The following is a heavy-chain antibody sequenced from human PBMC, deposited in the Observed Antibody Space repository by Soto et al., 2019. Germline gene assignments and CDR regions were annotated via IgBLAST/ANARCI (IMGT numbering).Heavy chain of an antibody. J-gene: IGHJ4*02. CDR1: GGSISSYY. V-gene: IGHV4-59*01. Sequence: SETLSLTCTVSGGSISSYYWSWIRQPPGKGLEWIGSIYYSGSTNYNPSLKSRVTISVATSKNQLSLKLSSVTAADTAVYYCARRQYGSGSYYSFDDWGQGTLVTVSS. CDR3: ARRQYGSGSYYSFDD. CDR2: IYYSGST. D-gene: IGHD3-10*01.